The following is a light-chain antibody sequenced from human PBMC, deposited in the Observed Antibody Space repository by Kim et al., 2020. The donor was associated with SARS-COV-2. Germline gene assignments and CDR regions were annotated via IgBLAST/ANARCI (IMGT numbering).Light chain of an antibody. CDR3: QQYNNWPLT. CDR1: QSVSSN. J-gene: IGKJ3*01. Sequence: VSPGERASLSCRASQSVSSNLGWYQQKPDQAPRLLIYGASTRATGIPARFSGSGSGTEFTLTISSLQSEDFAVYYCQQYNNWPLTFGPGTKVDIK. CDR2: GAS. V-gene: IGKV3-15*01.